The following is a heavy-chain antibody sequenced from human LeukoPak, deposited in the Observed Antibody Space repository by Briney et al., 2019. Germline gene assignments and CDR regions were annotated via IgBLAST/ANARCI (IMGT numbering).Heavy chain of an antibody. J-gene: IGHJ6*02. D-gene: IGHD3-3*01. Sequence: SETLSPTCTVSGGSISSYYWSWIRQPPGKGLEWIGYIYYSGSTNYNPSLKSRVTISVDTSKNQFSLKLSSVTAADTAVYYCARGTTSYYDFWSGYRSLGMDVWGQGTTVTVSS. V-gene: IGHV4-59*01. CDR1: GGSISSYY. CDR3: ARGTTSYYDFWSGYRSLGMDV. CDR2: IYYSGST.